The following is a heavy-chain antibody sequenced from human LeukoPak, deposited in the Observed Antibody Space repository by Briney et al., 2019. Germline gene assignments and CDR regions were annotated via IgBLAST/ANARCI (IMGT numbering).Heavy chain of an antibody. D-gene: IGHD3-9*01. J-gene: IGHJ4*02. Sequence: GGSLRLSCAVSGFPVSSNHMGWVRQAPGKGLEWVSSISSSSSYIYYADSVKGRFTISRDNAKNSLYLQMNSLRAEDTAVYYCARTNYDILTGYRKVSYYFDYWGQGTLVTVSS. CDR1: GFPVSSNH. CDR3: ARTNYDILTGYRKVSYYFDY. CDR2: ISSSSSYI. V-gene: IGHV3-21*01.